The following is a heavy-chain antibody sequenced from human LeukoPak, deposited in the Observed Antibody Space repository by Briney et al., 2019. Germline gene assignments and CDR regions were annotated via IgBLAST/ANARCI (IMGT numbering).Heavy chain of an antibody. CDR2: IYPGDSDT. D-gene: IGHD2-2*01. Sequence: GESLKISCKASGYSFTTYWIGWVRQMPGKGLEWMGIIYPGDSDTRYSPSFQGQVTISADKSINTAYLQWRSLKASDTAMYYCARSGVPGAMTWFDPWGQEPWSPSPQ. J-gene: IGHJ5*02. V-gene: IGHV5-51*01. CDR3: ARSGVPGAMTWFDP. CDR1: GYSFTTYW.